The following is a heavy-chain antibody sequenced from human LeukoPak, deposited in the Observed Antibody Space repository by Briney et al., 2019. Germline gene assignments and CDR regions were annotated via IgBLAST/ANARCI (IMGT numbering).Heavy chain of an antibody. V-gene: IGHV4-59*01. CDR2: IYYSGST. J-gene: IGHJ4*02. Sequence: SGTLSLTCTVSGGSISSYCWSWIRQPPGKGLEWIGYIYYSGSTNYNPSLKSRVTISVDTSKNQFSLKLSSVTAADTAVYYCARGRSSSGWLTPIDYWGQGTPVTVSS. CDR3: ARGRSSSGWLTPIDY. CDR1: GGSISSYC. D-gene: IGHD6-19*01.